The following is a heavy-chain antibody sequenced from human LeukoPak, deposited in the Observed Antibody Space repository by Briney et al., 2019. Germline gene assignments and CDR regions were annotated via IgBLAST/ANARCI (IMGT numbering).Heavy chain of an antibody. D-gene: IGHD5-18*01. J-gene: IGHJ4*02. CDR1: GFTFSSYG. CDR2: IRHDGSNE. Sequence: PGGSLRLSCAASGFTFSSYGMHWVRQAPGKGLEWVAFIRHDGSNEYYADSVKGRFTISKDNSKNTLYLQMNSLRTEDTAVYYCAKDLRGYSYGGYYFDYWGQGTLVTVSS. CDR3: AKDLRGYSYGGYYFDY. V-gene: IGHV3-30*02.